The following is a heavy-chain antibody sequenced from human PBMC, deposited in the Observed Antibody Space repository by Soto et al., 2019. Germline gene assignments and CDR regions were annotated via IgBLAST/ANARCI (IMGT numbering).Heavy chain of an antibody. V-gene: IGHV1-69*12. CDR2: ISPIFGTP. CDR3: ARSILVTTKSRWFDT. Sequence: QVQLVQSGAEVKKPGSSVKVSCKTSGGSFSTYVISWVRQAPGQGLEWMGEISPIFGTPNYAQNFQGRVTITADESTRTVYMKLSSLQSEDTAVYYCARSILVTTKSRWFDTWGQGSLVTVSS. CDR1: GGSFSTYV. J-gene: IGHJ5*02. D-gene: IGHD2-21*02.